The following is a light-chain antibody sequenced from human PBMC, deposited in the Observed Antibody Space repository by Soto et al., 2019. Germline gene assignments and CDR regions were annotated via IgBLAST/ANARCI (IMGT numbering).Light chain of an antibody. CDR1: RDISNY. Sequence: DIQMTQSPSSLSASVGDRVTITCRASRDISNYLAWYQQKLGKVPRLLIYAESTLQSGAPSRFSGGGSGTDFALTISSLQPEDVATYYCPMYISVPLTFGGGTKVESK. CDR2: AES. V-gene: IGKV1-27*01. CDR3: PMYISVPLT. J-gene: IGKJ4*01.